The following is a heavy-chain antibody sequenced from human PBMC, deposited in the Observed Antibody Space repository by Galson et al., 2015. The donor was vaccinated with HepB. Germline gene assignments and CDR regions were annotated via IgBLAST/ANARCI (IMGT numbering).Heavy chain of an antibody. CDR2: IRYDESNK. Sequence: SLRLSCAASGFSISNYGMHWVRQAPGKGLEWVAFIRYDESNKEYADSVKGRFTISRDNFRNTLYLHRNSLRSEDTAVYYCANEKEAVPHDFWGQGTLVTVSS. D-gene: IGHD6-6*01. J-gene: IGHJ4*02. CDR1: GFSISNYG. V-gene: IGHV3-30*02. CDR3: ANEKEAVPHDF.